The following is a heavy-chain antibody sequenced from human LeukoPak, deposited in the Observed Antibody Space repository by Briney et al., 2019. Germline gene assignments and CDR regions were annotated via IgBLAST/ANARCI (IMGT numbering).Heavy chain of an antibody. V-gene: IGHV1-69*13. J-gene: IGHJ6*03. CDR1: GGTFSNYA. CDR3: ARGRITGVGVAVLDYYFMDL. Sequence: SVKVSCKPSGGTFSNYALSWVRQAPGQGLGWMGGIIPMLGTTHYAQQFQGRVLLTADESTTTAYMELNRLKSEDTAAYYCARGRITGVGVAVLDYYFMDLWGKGTTVIVSS. D-gene: IGHD1-26*01. CDR2: IIPMLGTT.